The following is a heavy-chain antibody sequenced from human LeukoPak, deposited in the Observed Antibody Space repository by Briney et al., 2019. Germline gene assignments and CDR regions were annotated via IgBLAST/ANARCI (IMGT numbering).Heavy chain of an antibody. J-gene: IGHJ4*02. V-gene: IGHV4-61*01. CDR1: GGSVSSGSYY. D-gene: IGHD5-18*01. CDR3: ARTHSYGYFFNVPTYYFDY. Sequence: SETLSLNCTVSGGSVSSGSYYWSWIRQPPGKGLEWIGYIYYSGSTNYNPSLKSRVTISVDTSKNQFSLKLSSVTAADTAVYYCARTHSYGYFFNVPTYYFDYWGQGTLVTVSS. CDR2: IYYSGST.